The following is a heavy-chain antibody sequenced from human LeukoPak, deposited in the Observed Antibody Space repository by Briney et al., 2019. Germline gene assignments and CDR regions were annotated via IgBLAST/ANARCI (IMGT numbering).Heavy chain of an antibody. CDR2: INPNSGGT. V-gene: IGHV1-2*02. CDR1: GYTFTGYY. CDR3: ARQIGRDPGYYYMDV. Sequence: ASVKVSCKASGYTFTGYYMHWVRQAPGQGLEWMGWINPNSGGTNYAQKFQGRVTMTRDTSISTAYMELSRLRSDDTAVYYCARQIGRDPGYYYMDVWGKGTTVTVSS. D-gene: IGHD3-22*01. J-gene: IGHJ6*03.